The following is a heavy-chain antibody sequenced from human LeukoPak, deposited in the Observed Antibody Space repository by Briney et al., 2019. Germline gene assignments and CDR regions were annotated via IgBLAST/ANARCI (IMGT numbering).Heavy chain of an antibody. Sequence: ASVKVSCKTSGYTFSSYGLTWMRQAPGQGPEWLGWSSPYNGNTNYAQKFQGRVTMTTDTSTNTAYMELRSLRSDDTAVHYCARDTDHYFDYWGQGTLVTVSS. V-gene: IGHV1-18*01. D-gene: IGHD2-8*02. CDR3: ARDTDHYFDY. CDR1: GYTFSSYG. CDR2: SSPYNGNT. J-gene: IGHJ4*02.